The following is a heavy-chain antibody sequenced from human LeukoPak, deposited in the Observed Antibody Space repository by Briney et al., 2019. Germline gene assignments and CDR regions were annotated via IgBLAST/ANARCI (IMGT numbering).Heavy chain of an antibody. CDR2: INAYNGNT. D-gene: IGHD3-3*01. J-gene: IGHJ6*03. CDR1: GYTFTGYY. Sequence: ASVKVSCKASGYTFTGYYMHWVRQAPGQGLEWMGWINAYNGNTNYAQKLQGRVTMTTDTSTSTAYMELRSLRSDDTAVYYCARDRDFGVVIIRGYYMDVWGKGTTVTVSS. V-gene: IGHV1-18*04. CDR3: ARDRDFGVVIIRGYYMDV.